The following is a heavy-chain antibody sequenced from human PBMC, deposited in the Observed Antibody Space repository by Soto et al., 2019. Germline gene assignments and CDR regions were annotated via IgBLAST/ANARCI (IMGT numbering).Heavy chain of an antibody. CDR1: GFTFSNYG. CDR2: ISYDGRNK. J-gene: IGHJ4*02. V-gene: IGHV3-30*18. Sequence: GGSLRLSCAASGFTFSNYGFHWVRQAPGKGLEWVAVISYDGRNKYSADSVKGRFTISRDNSKNTLYLQMNSLRAEDTAVYYCAKDRGYSGYDLQPFFDYWGKGTLVTVSS. D-gene: IGHD5-12*01. CDR3: AKDRGYSGYDLQPFFDY.